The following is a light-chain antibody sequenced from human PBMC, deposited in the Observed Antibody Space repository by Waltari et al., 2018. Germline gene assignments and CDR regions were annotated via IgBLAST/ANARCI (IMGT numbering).Light chain of an antibody. CDR1: QSVSSY. CDR3: QQRSNWPIT. Sequence: EIVLTQSPATLALSPGERATRSCRASQSVSSYLAWYQQNPGQAPRLLIYDASNRATGIPARFSGSGSGTDFTLTISSLEPEDFAVYYCQQRSNWPITFGQGTRLEIK. CDR2: DAS. V-gene: IGKV3-11*01. J-gene: IGKJ5*01.